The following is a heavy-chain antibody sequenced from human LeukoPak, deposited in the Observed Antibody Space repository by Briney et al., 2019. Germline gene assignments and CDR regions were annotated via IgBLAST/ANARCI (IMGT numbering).Heavy chain of an antibody. D-gene: IGHD2-2*01. CDR2: IYHSGST. J-gene: IGHJ4*02. V-gene: IGHV4-4*02. Sequence: SETLSLTCAVSGGSIGSSNWWSWVRQPPGKGLEWIGEIYHSGSTNYNPSLKSRVTISVDKSKNQFSLKLSSVTAADTAMYYCASYCSSTSCPTDYWGQGTLVTVSS. CDR3: ASYCSSTSCPTDY. CDR1: GGSIGSSNW.